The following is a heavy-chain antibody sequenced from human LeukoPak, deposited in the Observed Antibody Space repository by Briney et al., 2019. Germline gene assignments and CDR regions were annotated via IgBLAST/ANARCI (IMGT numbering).Heavy chain of an antibody. J-gene: IGHJ6*03. Sequence: GGSLRLSCAASGFTFSSCWMSWVRQAPGKGLEWVAIIKQDGSEKYYVDSVKGRFTISRDNAKNSLYLQMNSLRAEDTAVYYCARSPFLGSYYMDVWGKGTTVTVSS. CDR3: ARSPFLGSYYMDV. D-gene: IGHD2/OR15-2a*01. V-gene: IGHV3-7*01. CDR2: IKQDGSEK. CDR1: GFTFSSCW.